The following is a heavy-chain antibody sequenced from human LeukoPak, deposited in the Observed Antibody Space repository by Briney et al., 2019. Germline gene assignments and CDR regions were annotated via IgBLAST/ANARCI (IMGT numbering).Heavy chain of an antibody. CDR2: IIPILGIA. J-gene: IGHJ5*02. V-gene: IGHV1-69*04. D-gene: IGHD1-14*01. CDR1: GGTFSSYA. CDR3: APSRVTRYP. Sequence: ASVKVSCKASGGTFSSYAISWVRQAPGQGLEWTGRIIPILGIANYAQKFQGRVTITADKSTSTACMELSSLRSEDTAVYYCAPSRVTRYPWGQGTLVTVSS.